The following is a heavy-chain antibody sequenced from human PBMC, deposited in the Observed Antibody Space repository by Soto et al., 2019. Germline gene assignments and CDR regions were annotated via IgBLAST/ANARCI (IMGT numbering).Heavy chain of an antibody. Sequence: GESLKISCKGSGYNFDSYWIGWVRQMPGKGLEWMGVIYPGDSDIIYSPSFQGQVTLSADKSITTAYLQWSSLKASDTAIYYCARRIAAAGTQFDYWGQGTLVTVSS. V-gene: IGHV5-51*01. D-gene: IGHD6-13*01. CDR3: ARRIAAAGTQFDY. CDR2: IYPGDSDI. J-gene: IGHJ4*02. CDR1: GYNFDSYW.